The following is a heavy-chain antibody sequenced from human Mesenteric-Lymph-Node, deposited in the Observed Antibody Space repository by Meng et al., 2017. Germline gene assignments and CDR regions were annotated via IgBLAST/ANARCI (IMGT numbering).Heavy chain of an antibody. V-gene: IGHV3-9*01. J-gene: IGHJ2*01. CDR3: AKDFSPSITIFGVVIIGRYFDL. Sequence: SLKISCAASGFTFDDYAMHWVRQGTGKGREWVSGISGNSGSIGYANSVKGRFTISRDNAKNSLYLQMNSLRAEDTALYYCAKDFSPSITIFGVVIIGRYFDLWGRGTLVTVSS. D-gene: IGHD3-3*01. CDR1: GFTFDDYA. CDR2: ISGNSGSI.